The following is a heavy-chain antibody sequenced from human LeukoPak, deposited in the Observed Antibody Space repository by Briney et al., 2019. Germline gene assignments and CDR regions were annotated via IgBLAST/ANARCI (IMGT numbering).Heavy chain of an antibody. CDR1: GGSFSGYY. CDR2: INHSGST. J-gene: IGHJ6*02. Sequence: KASETLSLTCAVYGGSFSGYYWSWTRQPPGKGLEWIGEINHSGSTNYNPSLKSRVTISVDTSKNQFSLKLSSVTAADTAVYYCARGMVRGVIYGMDVWGHGTTVTVSS. V-gene: IGHV4-34*01. CDR3: ARGMVRGVIYGMDV. D-gene: IGHD3-10*01.